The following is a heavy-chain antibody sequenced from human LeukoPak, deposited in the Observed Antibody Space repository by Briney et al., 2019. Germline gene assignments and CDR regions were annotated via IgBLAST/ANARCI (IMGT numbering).Heavy chain of an antibody. CDR1: GFSFGSHP. D-gene: IGHD2-15*01. CDR3: ARADCSGGTCYLFY. CDR2: ISNSGSAM. V-gene: IGHV3-48*04. J-gene: IGHJ4*02. Sequence: PGGSLRLSCAASGFSFGSHPMNWVRQAPGKGLEWVSYISNSGSAMYFADSVKGRFTIARDNAKNSLYLQMNSLRAADTAVYYCARADCSGGTCYLFYWGQGTLVTVSS.